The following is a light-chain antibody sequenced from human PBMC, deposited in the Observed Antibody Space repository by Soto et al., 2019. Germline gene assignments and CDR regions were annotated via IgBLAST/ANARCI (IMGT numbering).Light chain of an antibody. Sequence: VVTQYQGTLSLSPGERATLSCRASQSVSSSYLAWYQQKPGQAPRLLIYGASSRATGIPDRFSGSGSGTDFTLTISRLEPEDFAVYYCQQYGSSRTFGQRTKADI. CDR3: QQYGSSRT. CDR1: QSVSSSY. V-gene: IGKV3-20*01. J-gene: IGKJ1*01. CDR2: GAS.